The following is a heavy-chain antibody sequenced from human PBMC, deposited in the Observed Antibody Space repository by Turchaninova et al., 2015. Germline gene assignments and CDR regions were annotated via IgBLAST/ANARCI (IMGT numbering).Heavy chain of an antibody. CDR1: GFIFSKDV. CDR3: AKDRDDAGDYLFDH. V-gene: IGHV3-23*04. J-gene: IGHJ4*02. Sequence: EVQLVXSXGGLVQPGXXXRIXXAASGFIFSKDVMCWVRQCPGKGPEVVSGIGRSGGTTSYADSVKGRFTISRDNSKNTLYLQMNSLKAEDTAVYYCAKDRDDAGDYLFDHWGQGTLVTVSS. D-gene: IGHD4-17*01. CDR2: IGRSGGTT.